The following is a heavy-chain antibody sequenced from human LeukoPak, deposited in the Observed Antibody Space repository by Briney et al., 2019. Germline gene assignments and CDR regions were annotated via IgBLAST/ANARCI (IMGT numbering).Heavy chain of an antibody. J-gene: IGHJ5*02. D-gene: IGHD4-11*01. V-gene: IGHV3-33*01. CDR1: GITFSSFG. CDR2: IWSDGSNK. CDR3: ARDGTVTAGPFDP. Sequence: GGSLRLSCAASGITFSSFGMHWVRQAPGKGLEWVAFIWSDGSNKYYADSVKGRFTISRDNSKSTLYLQMNSLRVEDTAVYYCARDGTVTAGPFDPWGQGTLVTVSS.